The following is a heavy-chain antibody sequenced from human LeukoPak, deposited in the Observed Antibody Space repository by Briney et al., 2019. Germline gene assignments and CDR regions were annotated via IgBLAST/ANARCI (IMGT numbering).Heavy chain of an antibody. J-gene: IGHJ3*02. V-gene: IGHV3-23*01. Sequence: GSLRLSCAASGFTFSSYAMSWVRQAPGKGLEWVSAISGSGGSTYYADSVKGRFTISRDNSKNTLYLQMNSLRAEDTAVYYCAKDHRVVPAAYHDAFDIWGQGTMVTVSS. CDR2: ISGSGGST. CDR1: GFTFSSYA. CDR3: AKDHRVVPAAYHDAFDI. D-gene: IGHD2-2*01.